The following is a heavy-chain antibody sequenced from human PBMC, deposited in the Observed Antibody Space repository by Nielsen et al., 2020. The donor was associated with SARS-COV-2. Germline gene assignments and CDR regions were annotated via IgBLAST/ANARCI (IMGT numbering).Heavy chain of an antibody. CDR2: IDSSGNT. V-gene: IGHV3-13*04. CDR1: GFTFRNYD. J-gene: IGHJ4*02. Sequence: GESLKISCAASGFTFRNYDMHWVRQATGNGLEWVSSIDSSGNTYYSGSVKGRFTVSRENTKNSLYLQMNSLRAGDTAVYYCVGIVGALWGQGTLVTVSS. D-gene: IGHD1-26*01. CDR3: VGIVGAL.